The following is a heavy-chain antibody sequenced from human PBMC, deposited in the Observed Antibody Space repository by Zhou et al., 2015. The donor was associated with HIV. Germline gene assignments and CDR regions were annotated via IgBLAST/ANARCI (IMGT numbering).Heavy chain of an antibody. Sequence: LVQSGTEVRKPGSSVNVSCKASGGTFSGSDMSWVRQAPGQGLEWMGSITPMFQTQTYAERFRARLTITVDKSTSAAYMELSSLTSEDAAVYFCARSSVNHDYAFDLWGQGTKVIVSP. V-gene: IGHV1-69*06. CDR1: GGTFSGSD. CDR3: ARSSVNHDYAFDL. D-gene: IGHD3-16*01. J-gene: IGHJ3*01. CDR2: ITPMFQTQ.